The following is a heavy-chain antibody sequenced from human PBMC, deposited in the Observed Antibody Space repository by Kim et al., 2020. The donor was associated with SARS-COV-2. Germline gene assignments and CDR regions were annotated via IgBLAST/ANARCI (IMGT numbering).Heavy chain of an antibody. CDR1: GFTFRGYA. CDR2: ISDSGFRT. Sequence: GGSLRLSCAASGFTFRGYAMSWARQAPGKGLEWVSTISDSGFRTHYTDSVKGRFTISRDNSKSTLFLQMNSLRVEDTAVYYCDASDYGGQGSLVTV. CDR3: DASDY. J-gene: IGHJ4*03. V-gene: IGHV3-23*01.